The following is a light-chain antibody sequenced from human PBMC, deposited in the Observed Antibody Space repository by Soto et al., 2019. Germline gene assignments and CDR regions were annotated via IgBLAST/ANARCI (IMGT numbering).Light chain of an antibody. CDR1: SSDVGGYNY. J-gene: IGLJ1*01. Sequence: QSALTQPPSASGSPGQSVTISCTGTSSDVGGYNYVSWYQQHPGKAPKLMIYEVSKWPSGVPDRFSGSKSGNTASLTVSGLQAEDEADYYCSSYAGNNNFGVYVFGTGTKLTVL. CDR2: EVS. V-gene: IGLV2-8*01. CDR3: SSYAGNNNFGVYV.